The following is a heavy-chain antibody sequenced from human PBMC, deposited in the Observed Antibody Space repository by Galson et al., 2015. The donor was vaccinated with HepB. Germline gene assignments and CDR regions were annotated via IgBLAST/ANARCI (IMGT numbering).Heavy chain of an antibody. CDR2: IYPGDSDT. J-gene: IGHJ4*02. V-gene: IGHV5-51*01. CDR3: ARHGDIVATIDPYYFDY. Sequence: QSGAEVKKPGESLKISCKGSGYSFTSYWIGWVRQMPGKGLEWMGIIYPGDSDTRYSPSFQGQVTISADKSISTAYLQWSSLKASDTAMYYCARHGDIVATIDPYYFDYWGQGTLVTVSS. CDR1: GYSFTSYW. D-gene: IGHD5-12*01.